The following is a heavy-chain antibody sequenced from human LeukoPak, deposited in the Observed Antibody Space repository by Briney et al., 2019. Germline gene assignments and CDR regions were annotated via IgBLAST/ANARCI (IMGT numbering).Heavy chain of an antibody. CDR1: GFTFSSYG. CDR3: AKDIGDLLNPYFDY. CDR2: ISYDGSNK. D-gene: IGHD2-2*02. Sequence: GGSLRLSCAASGFTFSSYGMHWVRQAPGKGLEWVAVISYDGSNKYYADSVKGRFTISRDNSKNMLYLQMNSLRAEDTAVYYCAKDIGDLLNPYFDYWGQGTLVTVSS. J-gene: IGHJ4*02. V-gene: IGHV3-30*18.